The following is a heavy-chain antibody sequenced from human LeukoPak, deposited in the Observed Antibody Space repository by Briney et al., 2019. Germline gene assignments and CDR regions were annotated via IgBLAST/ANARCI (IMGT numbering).Heavy chain of an antibody. V-gene: IGHV3-74*03. Sequence: PGGSLRLSCVGSRFTISKYWMHGVRQAPGTGLVWVSRIHPDGSITTYADSVKGRFTISRDNAENTLYLQMNSLRAEDTGVYYCAPQQAYSPYNWFDPWGQGTLVTVSS. J-gene: IGHJ5*02. D-gene: IGHD5-12*01. CDR1: RFTISKYW. CDR2: IHPDGSIT. CDR3: APQQAYSPYNWFDP.